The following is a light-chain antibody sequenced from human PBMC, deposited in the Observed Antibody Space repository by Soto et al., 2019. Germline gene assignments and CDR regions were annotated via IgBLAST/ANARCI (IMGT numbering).Light chain of an antibody. J-gene: IGKJ1*01. Sequence: IRMTQSPSSLSASTGDRVTITCRASQGISSYLAWYQQKPGKAPKLLIYAASTLQSGVPSRFSGSGSGTDFTLTISCLQCEDFATYYCQQYYSYPRAFGQGTKVDIK. CDR1: QGISSY. CDR2: AAS. V-gene: IGKV1-8*01. CDR3: QQYYSYPRA.